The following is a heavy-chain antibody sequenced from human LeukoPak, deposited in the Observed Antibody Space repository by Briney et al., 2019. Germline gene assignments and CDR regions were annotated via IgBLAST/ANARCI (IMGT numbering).Heavy chain of an antibody. Sequence: GGSLRLSCAASGFTFTIFGLNWVRQAPGKGPEWVSYIDARSGITYYADSVQGRFTLSRDNARESVFLQMDSLRVDDTAVYYCARGVNGYSSDWFDPWGQGTLVTVSS. V-gene: IGHV3-48*01. CDR2: IDARSGIT. CDR1: GFTFTIFG. D-gene: IGHD5-18*01. J-gene: IGHJ5*02. CDR3: ARGVNGYSSDWFDP.